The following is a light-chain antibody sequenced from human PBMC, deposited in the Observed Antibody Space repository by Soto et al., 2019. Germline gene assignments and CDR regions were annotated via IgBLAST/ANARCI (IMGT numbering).Light chain of an antibody. CDR2: KAS. J-gene: IGKJ1*01. V-gene: IGKV1-5*03. CDR3: QQYNSYSRT. Sequence: DIQMTQSPSTLSASVGDRVTITCRASQSINTWLAWYQQKPGKAPNLLIFKASSLESGVPSRFSGSGSGTEFTLTINSLQPDDFATYYYQQYNSYSRTFGQGTKVEIK. CDR1: QSINTW.